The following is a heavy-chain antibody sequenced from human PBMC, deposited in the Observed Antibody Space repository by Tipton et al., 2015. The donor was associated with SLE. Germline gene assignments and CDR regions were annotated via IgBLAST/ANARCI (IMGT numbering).Heavy chain of an antibody. J-gene: IGHJ3*02. CDR2: IYPGDSDT. D-gene: IGHD3-22*01. Sequence: VQLVQSGAEVKKPGESLKISCKGSGYSFTSYWIGWVRQMPGKGLEWMGIIYPGDSDTRYSPSFQGQVTISADKSISTAYLQWSSLKASDTAMYYCASRQDYYDSSGYYPSAFDIWVQGTMVTGS. CDR3: ASRQDYYDSSGYYPSAFDI. V-gene: IGHV5-51*01. CDR1: GYSFTSYW.